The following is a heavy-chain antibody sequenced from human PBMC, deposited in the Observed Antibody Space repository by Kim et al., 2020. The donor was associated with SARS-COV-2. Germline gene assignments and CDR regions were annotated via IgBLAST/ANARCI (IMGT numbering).Heavy chain of an antibody. V-gene: IGHV3-30*04. J-gene: IGHJ4*02. CDR2: ISYDGSNK. D-gene: IGHD3-16*01. CDR1: GFTFSSYA. Sequence: GGSLRLSCAASGFTFSSYAMHWVRQAPGKGLEWVAVISYDGSNKYYADSVKGRFTISRDNSKNTLYLQMNSLRAEDTAVYYCARRFNVLGDYFDYWGQGT. CDR3: ARRFNVLGDYFDY.